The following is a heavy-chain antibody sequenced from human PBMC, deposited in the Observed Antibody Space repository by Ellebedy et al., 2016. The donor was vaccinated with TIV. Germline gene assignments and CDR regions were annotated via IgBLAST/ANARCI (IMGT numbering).Heavy chain of an antibody. V-gene: IGHV3-7*01. CDR1: GFNFRSYW. CDR2: IRQEGDEI. J-gene: IGHJ5*02. Sequence: PGGSLRLSCAASGFNFRSYWMTWVRQAPGKGLEWVAKIRQEGDEIYYVESVKGRFTISRDNAKNSLFLQMTSLRVEDTAVYYYARRASYGDYAVQVNPWFDPWGQGTLVTVSS. CDR3: ARRASYGDYAVQVNPWFDP. D-gene: IGHD4-17*01.